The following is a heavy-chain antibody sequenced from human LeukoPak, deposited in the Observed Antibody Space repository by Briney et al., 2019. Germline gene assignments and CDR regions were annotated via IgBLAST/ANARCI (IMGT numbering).Heavy chain of an antibody. D-gene: IGHD6-25*01. CDR3: ARDSSAQGAFDI. V-gene: IGHV1-69*05. CDR2: IIPIFGTA. J-gene: IGHJ3*02. CDR1: GGTFSSYA. Sequence: GASVKVSCKASGGTFSSYAISWVRQAPGQGLEWMGGIIPIFGTANHAQKFQGRVTITTDESTSTAYMELSSLRSEDTAVYYCARDSSAQGAFDIWGQGTMVTVSS.